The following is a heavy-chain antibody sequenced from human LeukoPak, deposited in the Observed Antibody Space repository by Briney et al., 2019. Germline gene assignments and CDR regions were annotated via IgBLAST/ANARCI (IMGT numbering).Heavy chain of an antibody. CDR3: ARDPQNWNFDY. CDR2: INPSGGST. Sequence: GASVKVSCKASGYTFTSYYMHWVRQAPGQGLEWMGIINPSGGSTIYAQKFQGRVTMTRDMSTSTVSMELSSLRSEDTAVYYCARDPQNWNFDYWGQGTLVTVS. J-gene: IGHJ4*02. D-gene: IGHD1-1*01. CDR1: GYTFTSYY. V-gene: IGHV1-46*01.